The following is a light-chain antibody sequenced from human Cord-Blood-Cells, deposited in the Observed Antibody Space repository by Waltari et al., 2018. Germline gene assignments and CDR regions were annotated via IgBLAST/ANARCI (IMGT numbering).Light chain of an antibody. Sequence: QSALTQPASVSGYPGQSITIPCTGTSSDVGGYTDLSWYQQHPGKAPNLLIYEVSNRPSGVSNRFSGSKSGNTASLTISGLQAEDEADYYCSSYTSSSTLVFGTGTKVTVL. CDR3: SSYTSSSTLV. V-gene: IGLV2-14*01. CDR2: EVS. CDR1: SSDVGGYTD. J-gene: IGLJ1*01.